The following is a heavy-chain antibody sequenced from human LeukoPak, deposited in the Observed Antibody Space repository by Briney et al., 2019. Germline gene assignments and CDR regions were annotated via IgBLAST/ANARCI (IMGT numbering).Heavy chain of an antibody. J-gene: IGHJ4*02. CDR3: ARDFKCDYPDY. Sequence: SQTLSLTCTVSGGSISSGNYYWSWIQQPAGKGLEWIGRIYTSGSTNYNPSLKSRVTISVDTSKNQFSLKLTSVTSADTAVYYCARDFKCDYPDYWGQGTLVTVSS. CDR2: IYTSGST. V-gene: IGHV4-61*02. CDR1: GGSISSGNYY.